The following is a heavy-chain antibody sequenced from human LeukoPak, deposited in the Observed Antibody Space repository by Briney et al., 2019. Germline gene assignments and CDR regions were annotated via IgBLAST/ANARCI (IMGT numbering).Heavy chain of an antibody. D-gene: IGHD4-17*01. CDR2: INSDGSST. J-gene: IGHJ6*02. Sequence: GGSLRLSCAASGFTFSSYWMHWVRQALGQGLVRVSRINSDGSSTSYADSVKGRFTISRDNAKNTLYLQMNSLRAEETAVYYCARTSSYGDLPSYGMDVWGQGTTVTVSS. CDR1: GFTFSSYW. V-gene: IGHV3-74*01. CDR3: ARTSSYGDLPSYGMDV.